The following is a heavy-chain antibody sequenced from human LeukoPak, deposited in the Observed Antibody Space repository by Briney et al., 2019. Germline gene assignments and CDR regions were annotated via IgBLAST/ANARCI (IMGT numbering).Heavy chain of an antibody. CDR2: ISYGGSNK. V-gene: IGHV3-30*04. D-gene: IGHD3-10*01. J-gene: IGHJ6*02. CDR1: GFTFSSYA. CDR3: ARDRFSREVLWFGELFQGHYYYGMDV. Sequence: PGGSLRLSCAASGFTFSSYAMHWVRQAPGKGLEWVAVISYGGSNKYYADSVKGRFTISRDNSKNTLYLQMNSLRAEDTAVYYCARDRFSREVLWFGELFQGHYYYGMDVWGQGTTVTVSS.